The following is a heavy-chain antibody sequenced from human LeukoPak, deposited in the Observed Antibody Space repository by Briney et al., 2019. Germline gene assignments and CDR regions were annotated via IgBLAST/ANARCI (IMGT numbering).Heavy chain of an antibody. CDR2: IYYSGST. D-gene: IGHD4-17*01. CDR1: DGSISSGDYY. V-gene: IGHV4-30-4*01. J-gene: IGHJ3*02. CDR3: ARANNSATVTGVDAFDI. Sequence: SETLSLTCTVSDGSISSGDYYWSWIRQPPGKGLEWIGYIYYSGSTYYNPSLKSRVTISVDTSKNQFSPKLSSVTAADTAVYYCARANNSATVTGVDAFDIWGQGTMVTVSS.